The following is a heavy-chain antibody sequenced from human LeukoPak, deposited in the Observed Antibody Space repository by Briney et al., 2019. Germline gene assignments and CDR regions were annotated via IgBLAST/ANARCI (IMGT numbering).Heavy chain of an antibody. CDR2: INHSGST. CDR3: ARVVVAATEPIDY. CDR1: GGSFSGYY. V-gene: IGHV4-34*01. D-gene: IGHD2-15*01. J-gene: IGHJ4*02. Sequence: SETLSLTCAVYGGSFSGYYWSWIRQPPGKGLEWIGEINHSGSTNYNPSLKSRVTISVDTSKNQFSLKLSSVTAPDTAVYYCARVVVAATEPIDYWGQGTLVTVSS.